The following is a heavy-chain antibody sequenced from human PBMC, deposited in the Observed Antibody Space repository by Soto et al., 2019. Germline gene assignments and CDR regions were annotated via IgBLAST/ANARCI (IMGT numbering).Heavy chain of an antibody. V-gene: IGHV3-30-3*01. CDR3: ASPASYIAARPFDY. CDR2: ISYDGSNK. J-gene: IGHJ4*02. D-gene: IGHD6-6*01. Sequence: SLRLSCAASGFTFSSYAMHWARQAPGRGLEWVAVISYDGSNKYYADSVKGRITISRDNSKNTLYLQMNSLRAEDTAVYYCASPASYIAARPFDYWGQGTLVTVSS. CDR1: GFTFSSYA.